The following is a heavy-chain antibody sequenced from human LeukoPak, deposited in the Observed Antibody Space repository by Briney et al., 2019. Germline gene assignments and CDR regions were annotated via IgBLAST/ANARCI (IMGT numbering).Heavy chain of an antibody. CDR1: GFTFSSYG. V-gene: IGHV3-33*01. CDR2: IWYDGSNK. Sequence: HPGGSLRLSCAASGFTFSSYGMHWVRQAPGKGLEWVAVIWYDGSNKYYADSVKGRFTISRDNAKNSLYLQMNSLRAEDTAVYYCARDSRGGASSYWGQGTLVTVSS. CDR3: ARDSRGGASSY. J-gene: IGHJ4*02. D-gene: IGHD4-23*01.